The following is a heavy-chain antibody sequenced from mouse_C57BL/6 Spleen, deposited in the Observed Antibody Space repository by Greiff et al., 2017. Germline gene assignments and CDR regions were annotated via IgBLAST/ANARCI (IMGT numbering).Heavy chain of an antibody. V-gene: IGHV1-76*01. J-gene: IGHJ4*01. CDR3: ARRGYGSYYAMDY. CDR1: GYTFTDYY. D-gene: IGHD1-1*01. Sequence: VKLVESGAELVRPGASVKLSCKASGYTFTDYYINWVKQRPGQGLEWIARIYPGSGNTYYNEKFKGKATLTAEKSSSTAYMQLSSLTSEDSAVYFCARRGYGSYYAMDYWGQGTSVTVSS. CDR2: IYPGSGNT.